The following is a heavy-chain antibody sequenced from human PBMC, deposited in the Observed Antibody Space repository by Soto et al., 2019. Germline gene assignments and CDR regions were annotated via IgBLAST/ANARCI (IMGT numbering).Heavy chain of an antibody. CDR2: IYYSGST. Sequence: SETLSLTCTVSGGSISSSSYYWGWIRQPPGKGLEWIGSIYYSGSTYYNPSLKSRVTISVDTSKNQFSLKLSSVTAADTAVYYCARVGDGYNYYSYFDYWGQGTLVTVSS. J-gene: IGHJ4*02. CDR3: ARVGDGYNYYSYFDY. V-gene: IGHV4-39*01. D-gene: IGHD5-12*01. CDR1: GGSISSSSYY.